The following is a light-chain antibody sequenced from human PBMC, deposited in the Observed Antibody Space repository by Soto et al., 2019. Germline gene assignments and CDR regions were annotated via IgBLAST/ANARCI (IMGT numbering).Light chain of an antibody. V-gene: IGKV1-39*01. Sequence: DIQMPQSPSTLSASVGDRVTITCRASQSISSWLAWYQQKPGKAPNLLIYTASSLQSGVPSRFSGSGSETDFTLTISSLQPEDFATYSCQHSTTWTFGQGTKV. CDR1: QSISSW. CDR2: TAS. J-gene: IGKJ1*01. CDR3: QHSTTWT.